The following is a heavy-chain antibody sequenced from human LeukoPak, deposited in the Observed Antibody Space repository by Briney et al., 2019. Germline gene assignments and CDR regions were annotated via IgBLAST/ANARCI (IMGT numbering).Heavy chain of an antibody. Sequence: GGSLRLSCAASGFTVSSNFMSWVRQAPGKGLEWVSVIYSGGSTYYADSVKGRFTISRDNSKNTLYLQMNSLRAEDTAVYYCAKVGFSEMEWLLYSDHWGQGTLVTVSS. CDR3: AKVGFSEMEWLLYSDH. D-gene: IGHD3-3*01. V-gene: IGHV3-66*01. CDR1: GFTVSSNF. J-gene: IGHJ4*02. CDR2: IYSGGST.